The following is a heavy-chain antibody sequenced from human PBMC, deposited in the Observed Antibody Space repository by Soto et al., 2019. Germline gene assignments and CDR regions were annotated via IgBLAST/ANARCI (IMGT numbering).Heavy chain of an antibody. CDR3: AKDNGVVVVVAATFAFDI. V-gene: IGHV3-23*01. CDR2: ISGSGGST. D-gene: IGHD2-15*01. Sequence: GGSLRLSCAASGFTFSSYAMSWVRQAPGKGLEWVSAISGSGGSTYYADSVKGRFTISRDNSKNTLYLQMNSLRAEDTAVYYCAKDNGVVVVVAATFAFDIWGQGTMVTVSS. CDR1: GFTFSSYA. J-gene: IGHJ3*02.